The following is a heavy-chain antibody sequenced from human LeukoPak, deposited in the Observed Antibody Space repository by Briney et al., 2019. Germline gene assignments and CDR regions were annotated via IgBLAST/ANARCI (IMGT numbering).Heavy chain of an antibody. CDR2: INEDGSGK. D-gene: IGHD4-17*01. CDR3: ARAVTSTEGY. CDR1: GFTFSRYW. V-gene: IGHV3-7*03. J-gene: IGHJ4*02. Sequence: GGSLRISCAASGFTFSRYWMTWVRQAPGKGLEWVASINEDGSGKHYVDSVKGRFTISRDNAQKSVYLEMNSLRAEDTAVYYCARAVTSTEGYWGQGTLVTVSS.